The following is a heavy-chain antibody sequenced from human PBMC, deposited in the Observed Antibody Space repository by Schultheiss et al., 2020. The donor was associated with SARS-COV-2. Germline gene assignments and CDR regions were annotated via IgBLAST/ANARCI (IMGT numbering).Heavy chain of an antibody. Sequence: GSLRLSCAVYGGSFSGYYWSWIRQPPGKGLEWIGYIHHSGTTYYNPSLKSRVTISVDTSKNQFSLKLSSVTAADTAVYYCARSPSEKDIVVVPAANYWGQGTLVTVSS. CDR1: GGSFSGYY. CDR3: ARSPSEKDIVVVPAANY. D-gene: IGHD2-2*01. V-gene: IGHV4-34*01. J-gene: IGHJ4*02. CDR2: IHHSGTT.